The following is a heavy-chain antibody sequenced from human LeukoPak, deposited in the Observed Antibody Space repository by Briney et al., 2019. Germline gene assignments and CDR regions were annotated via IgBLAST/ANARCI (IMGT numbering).Heavy chain of an antibody. V-gene: IGHV4-59*08. J-gene: IGHJ6*02. D-gene: IGHD3-10*02. CDR1: GASISSYY. CDR2: IYYSAST. CDR3: ARLGLFGEPQMDV. Sequence: TPSETLSLTCTASGASISSYYWSWIQQPPGRGLEWSGYIYYSASTNYNPSLKSRVTISVDTSKNQFSLKLSSVSAADTAVYYCARLGLFGEPQMDVWGQGTTVTVSS.